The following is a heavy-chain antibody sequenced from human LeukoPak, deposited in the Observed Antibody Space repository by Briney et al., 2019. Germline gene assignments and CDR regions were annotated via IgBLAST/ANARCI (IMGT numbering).Heavy chain of an antibody. J-gene: IGHJ4*02. Sequence: GGSLRLPCAASGFTFGYYWMSWVRQAPGKGLELVANIKQDGSQKYYVDSVKGRFTISRDNAANSLYLQMSSLRADDTAVYFCARDCSNTRCYADYWGQGTLVTVSS. CDR2: IKQDGSQK. V-gene: IGHV3-7*01. D-gene: IGHD2-2*01. CDR3: ARDCSNTRCYADY. CDR1: GFTFGYYW.